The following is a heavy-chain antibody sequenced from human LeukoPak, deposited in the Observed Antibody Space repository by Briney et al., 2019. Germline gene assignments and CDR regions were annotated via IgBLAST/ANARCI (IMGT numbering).Heavy chain of an antibody. V-gene: IGHV4-34*01. CDR3: ARGRITMVRGVIRGPFFDY. CDR1: GGSFSGYY. CDR2: IYHSGST. Sequence: SETLSLTCAVYGGSFSGYYWSWIRQPPGKGLEWIGEIYHSGSTNYNPSLKSRVTISVDTSKNQFSLKLSSVTAADTAVYYCARGRITMVRGVIRGPFFDYWGQGTLVTVSS. J-gene: IGHJ4*02. D-gene: IGHD3-10*01.